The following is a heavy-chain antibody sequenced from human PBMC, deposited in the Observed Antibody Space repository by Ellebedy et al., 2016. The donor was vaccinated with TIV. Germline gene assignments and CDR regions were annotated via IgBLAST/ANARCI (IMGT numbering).Heavy chain of an antibody. Sequence: ASVKVSXKASGYTFTSYGISWVRQAPGQGLEWMGWINPNSGGTNYAQKFQGRVTMTRDTSISTAYMELSRLRSDDTAVYYCARDHRYGSGMDVWGQGTTVTVSS. CDR2: INPNSGGT. CDR1: GYTFTSYG. J-gene: IGHJ6*02. V-gene: IGHV1-2*02. CDR3: ARDHRYGSGMDV. D-gene: IGHD3-10*01.